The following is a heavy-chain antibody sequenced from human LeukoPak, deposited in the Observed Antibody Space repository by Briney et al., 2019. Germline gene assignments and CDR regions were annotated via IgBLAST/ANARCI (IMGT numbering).Heavy chain of an antibody. CDR1: GGSISSSNW. CDR2: IYHNGRI. Sequence: SETLSLTCAVSGGSISSSNWWSWVRQPPGKGLEWIGEIYHNGRINYNPSLKSRVTISVDKSKNQFSLKVSSVTAADTAVYYCARVAWIPIGGVIVTAFDYWGQGTLVTVSS. J-gene: IGHJ4*02. V-gene: IGHV4-4*02. CDR3: ARVAWIPIGGVIVTAFDY. D-gene: IGHD3-16*02.